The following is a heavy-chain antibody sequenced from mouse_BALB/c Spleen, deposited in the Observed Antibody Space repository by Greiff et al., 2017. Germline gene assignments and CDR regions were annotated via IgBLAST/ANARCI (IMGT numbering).Heavy chain of an antibody. CDR1: GYNFTSYW. CDR2: IYPGSGST. V-gene: IGHV1-55*01. J-gene: IGHJ2*01. D-gene: IGHD2-4*01. CDR3: ARGITVDY. Sequence: QVQLKQPGAELVKPGTSVKLSCKASGYNFTSYWINWVKLRPGQGLEWIGDIYPGSGSTNYNEKFKSKATLTVDTSSSTAYMQLSSLASEDSALYYCARGITVDYWGQGTTLTVSS.